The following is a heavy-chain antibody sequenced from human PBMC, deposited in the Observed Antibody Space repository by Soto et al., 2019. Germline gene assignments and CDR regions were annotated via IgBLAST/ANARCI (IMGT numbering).Heavy chain of an antibody. CDR3: AIPAPFAEYYYGMDV. J-gene: IGHJ6*02. D-gene: IGHD2-15*01. V-gene: IGHV1-69*01. CDR1: GGTFSSYA. CDR2: IIPIFGTA. Sequence: QVQLVQSGAEVKKPGSSVKVSCKASGGTFSSYAISWVRQAPGQGLEWMGGIIPIFGTASYAQKFQGRATITADESTRTAYMELSSLRSEDTAVYYCAIPAPFAEYYYGMDVWGQGTTVTVSS.